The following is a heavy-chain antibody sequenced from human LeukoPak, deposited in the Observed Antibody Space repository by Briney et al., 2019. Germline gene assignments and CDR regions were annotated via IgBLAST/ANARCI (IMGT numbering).Heavy chain of an antibody. CDR2: IIPIFGTA. CDR3: ARDIAVADTADDY. Sequence: SVKVSCKASGGTFSSYAISWVRQAPGQGLEWMGGIIPIFGTANYAQKFQGRVTITADESTSTAYMELSGLRSEDTAVYYCARDIAVADTADDYWGQGTLVTVSS. J-gene: IGHJ4*02. V-gene: IGHV1-69*13. CDR1: GGTFSSYA. D-gene: IGHD6-19*01.